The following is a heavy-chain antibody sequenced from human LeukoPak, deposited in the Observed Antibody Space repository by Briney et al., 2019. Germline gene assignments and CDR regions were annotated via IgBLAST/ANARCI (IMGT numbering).Heavy chain of an antibody. Sequence: SETLSLTCTVSGGSISSSLYHWGWIRQSPGKNLEWLGSIYYTGTTHYNPSLKSRVTISVDTSKNQFSLKLSSVTAADTAVYYCARGLSSRAFGRSSWYFVGWFDPWGQGTLVTVSS. CDR3: ARGLSSRAFGRSSWYFVGWFDP. V-gene: IGHV4-39*07. CDR1: GGSISSSLYH. D-gene: IGHD6-13*01. CDR2: IYYTGTT. J-gene: IGHJ5*02.